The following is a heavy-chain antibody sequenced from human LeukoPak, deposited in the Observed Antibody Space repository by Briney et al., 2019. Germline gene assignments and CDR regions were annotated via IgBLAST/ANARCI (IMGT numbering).Heavy chain of an antibody. V-gene: IGHV4-34*01. CDR3: ARRNQESFRYYYYYMDV. CDR1: DGSFSGYY. CDR2: INHSGST. J-gene: IGHJ6*03. Sequence: SETLSLTCAVYDGSFSGYYWSWIRQPPGKGLEWIGEINHSGSTNYNPSLKSRVTISVDTSKNQFSLKLSSVTAADTAVYYCARRNQESFRYYYYYMDVWGKGTTVTVSS. D-gene: IGHD2/OR15-2a*01.